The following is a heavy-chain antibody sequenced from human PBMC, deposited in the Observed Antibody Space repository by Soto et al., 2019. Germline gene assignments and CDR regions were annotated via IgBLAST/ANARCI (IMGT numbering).Heavy chain of an antibody. CDR1: GYTFTSYD. D-gene: IGHD2-8*01. CDR3: ARGYRTNGVCPPLYYYYMDV. CDR2: MNPNSGST. V-gene: IGHV1-2*04. J-gene: IGHJ6*03. Sequence: APVKVSCKASGYTFTSYDINRVRQATGQGLEWMGWMNPNSGSTNYAQRFQGWVTMTRDTSISTAYMELSRLRSDDTAVYYCARGYRTNGVCPPLYYYYMDVWGKGTTVTVSS.